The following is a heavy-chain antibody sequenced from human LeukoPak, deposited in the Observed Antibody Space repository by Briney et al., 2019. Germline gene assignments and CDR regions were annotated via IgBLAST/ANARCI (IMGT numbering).Heavy chain of an antibody. CDR1: GGSISSYY. J-gene: IGHJ3*02. V-gene: IGHV4-59*01. CDR2: IYSSGST. Sequence: SETLSLTCTVSGGSISSYYCSWIRQPPGKGLEWIGDIYSSGSTKYNPSLKSGVTITLDTSTNQFSLKLSSVTAADTAVYYCARTARGNAFDIWGQGTMVTVSS. CDR3: ARTARGNAFDI. D-gene: IGHD6-6*01.